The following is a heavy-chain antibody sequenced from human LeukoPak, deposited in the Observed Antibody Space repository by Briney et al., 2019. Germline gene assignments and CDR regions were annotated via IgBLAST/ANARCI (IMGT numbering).Heavy chain of an antibody. V-gene: IGHV3-74*01. J-gene: IGHJ3*01. D-gene: IGHD1-26*01. CDR2: INSDGSIT. CDR1: GLSFSSHW. CDR3: AKGGTYSWDTIDV. Sequence: PGGSLRLSCAASGLSFSSHWMHWVRQAPGQGPVSLSSINSDGSITPYADAVKGRFTISRDNARDTWHLQMNSLRVDDSALYFCAKGGTYSWDTIDVWGQGTVVTV.